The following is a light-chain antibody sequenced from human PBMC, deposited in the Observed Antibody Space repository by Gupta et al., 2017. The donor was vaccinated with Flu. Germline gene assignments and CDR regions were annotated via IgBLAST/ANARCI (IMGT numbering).Light chain of an antibody. Sequence: SYELTQPPWVSVSPGQTARITCSGDAFPKQYAFWYPQRPGQAPVLLIFKDNERPSGIPERFSGSSSGTTVTLTINGVQAEDEADYYCQSADSSVTSLVFGGGTRLTVL. V-gene: IGLV3-25*03. J-gene: IGLJ3*02. CDR1: AFPKQY. CDR2: KDN. CDR3: QSADSSVTSLV.